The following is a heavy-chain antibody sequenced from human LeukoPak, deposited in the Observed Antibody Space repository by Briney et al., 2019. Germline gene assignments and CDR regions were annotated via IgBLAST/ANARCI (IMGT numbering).Heavy chain of an antibody. Sequence: SETLSLTCAVYGGSFSGYYWSWIRQPPGKGLEWIGEINHSGSTNYNPSLKSRVTISVDTSKNQSSLKLSSVTAADTAVYYCARAYYDFWSGYRGKYYYYYYGMDVWGQGTTVTVSS. CDR2: INHSGST. D-gene: IGHD3-3*01. CDR3: ARAYYDFWSGYRGKYYYYYYGMDV. CDR1: GGSFSGYY. V-gene: IGHV4-34*01. J-gene: IGHJ6*02.